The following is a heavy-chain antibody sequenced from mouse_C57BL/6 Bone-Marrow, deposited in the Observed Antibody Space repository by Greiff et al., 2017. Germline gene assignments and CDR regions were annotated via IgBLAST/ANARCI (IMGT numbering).Heavy chain of an antibody. V-gene: IGHV14-4*01. CDR2: IDPENGDT. CDR3: TTFYGRSYLRYFDV. CDR1: GFNIKDDY. J-gene: IGHJ1*03. Sequence: EVKLQESGAELVRPGASVKLSCTASGFNIKDDYMHWVKQRPEQGLEWIGWIDPENGDTEYASKFQGKATITADTSSNTAYLQLSSLTSEDTAVYYCTTFYGRSYLRYFDVWGTGTTVTVSS. D-gene: IGHD1-1*01.